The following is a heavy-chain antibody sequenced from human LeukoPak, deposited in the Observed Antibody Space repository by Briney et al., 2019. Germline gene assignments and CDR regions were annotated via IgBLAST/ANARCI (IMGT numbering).Heavy chain of an antibody. CDR2: IDSDGSNT. D-gene: IGHD4-17*01. CDR3: ARDDYGDYYFDY. Sequence: PGGSLRLSCAASGFTFNNYWTHWVRQAPGKGLVWVSRIDSDGSNTNYADSVKGRFTVSRDNAKNTLYLQMNSLRAEDTAVYYCARDDYGDYYFDYWGQGTLVTVSS. J-gene: IGHJ4*02. CDR1: GFTFNNYW. V-gene: IGHV3-74*01.